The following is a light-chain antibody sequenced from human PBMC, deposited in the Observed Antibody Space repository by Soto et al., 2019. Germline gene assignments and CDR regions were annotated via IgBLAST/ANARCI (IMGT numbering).Light chain of an antibody. CDR3: QQSYSTPFT. V-gene: IGKV1-39*01. Sequence: DIQMTQSPSSLSASVGDRVTITCRASQSISSYLNWYQQKPGKAPKLLIYAASSLQSGVPSRFSRSVSGTDFTLTISSLQPEDFATYYCQQSYSTPFTFGPGTKVDIK. CDR1: QSISSY. CDR2: AAS. J-gene: IGKJ3*01.